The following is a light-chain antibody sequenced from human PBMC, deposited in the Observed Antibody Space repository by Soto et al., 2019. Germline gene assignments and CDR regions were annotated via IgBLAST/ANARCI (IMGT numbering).Light chain of an antibody. CDR1: QSVSSN. CDR3: QQYNDWWT. Sequence: EMVITQSPATLSVSPGERATLSCRASQSVSSNLAWYQQKPGQAPRLLIYGASTRATGIPARFSGSGSGTEFTLTISXLQSEDFAVYYCQQYNDWWTFGQGTKVDIK. J-gene: IGKJ1*01. CDR2: GAS. V-gene: IGKV3-15*01.